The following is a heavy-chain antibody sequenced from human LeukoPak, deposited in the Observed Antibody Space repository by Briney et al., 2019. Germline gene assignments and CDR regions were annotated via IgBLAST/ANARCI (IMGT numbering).Heavy chain of an antibody. CDR2: ISGNSGSI. J-gene: IGHJ4*02. CDR3: AKDFTSIPAAGDY. CDR1: GFTFEDYA. D-gene: IGHD6-25*01. V-gene: IGHV3-9*01. Sequence: GGSLRLSCAASGFTFEDYAMHWVRQAPGKGLEWVSGISGNSGSIGYADSVKGRFTISRDNAKNSLYLQMNSLRAEDTALYYCAKDFTSIPAAGDYWGQGTLVTVSS.